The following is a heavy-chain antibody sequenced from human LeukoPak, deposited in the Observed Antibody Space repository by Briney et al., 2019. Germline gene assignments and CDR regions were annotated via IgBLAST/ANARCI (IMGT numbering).Heavy chain of an antibody. CDR3: TTDRDIAAAGTVHFDY. CDR2: IKSKTDGGTT. Sequence: KPGGSFRLSCAASGFTFSNAWMSWVRQAPGKGLEWVGRIKSKTDGGTTDYAAPVKGRFTISRDDSKNTLYLQMNSLKTEDTAVYYCTTDRDIAAAGTVHFDYWGQGTLVTVSS. D-gene: IGHD6-13*01. CDR1: GFTFSNAW. V-gene: IGHV3-15*01. J-gene: IGHJ4*02.